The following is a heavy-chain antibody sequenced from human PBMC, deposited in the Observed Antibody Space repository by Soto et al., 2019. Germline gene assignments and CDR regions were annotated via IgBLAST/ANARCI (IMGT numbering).Heavy chain of an antibody. J-gene: IGHJ6*02. Sequence: QVQLVQSGAEVKKPGASVKVSCKASGYTFTSYGISWVRQAPGQGLEWIGWISAYNGNTNYAQKIQGRVTITTDTSTSTAYMELRSLRSYDTAVYYCARGLTIDHLYGMDVWGQGTTVTVSS. CDR3: ARGLTIDHLYGMDV. CDR2: ISAYNGNT. CDR1: GYTFTSYG. D-gene: IGHD3-10*01. V-gene: IGHV1-18*01.